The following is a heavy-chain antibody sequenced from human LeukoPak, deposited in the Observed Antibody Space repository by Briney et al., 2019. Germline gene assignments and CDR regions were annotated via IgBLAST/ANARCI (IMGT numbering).Heavy chain of an antibody. CDR2: ISGRSSHI. CDR3: GRAFPPLRTSSAEDL. D-gene: IGHD6-25*01. Sequence: GGSLTLSCSASGFSFSDYDMNWVRQAPGKGLEWVSSISGRSSHIYYGDSVKGRFAISRDNAKNSLYLQMNSLGAEDTAVYYCGRAFPPLRTSSAEDLWGQGILVTVSS. CDR1: GFSFSDYD. J-gene: IGHJ4*02. V-gene: IGHV3-21*01.